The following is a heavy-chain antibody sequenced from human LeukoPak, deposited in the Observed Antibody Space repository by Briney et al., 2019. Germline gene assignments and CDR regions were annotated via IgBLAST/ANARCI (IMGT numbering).Heavy chain of an antibody. J-gene: IGHJ3*02. CDR2: IIPIFGTA. Sequence: ASVKVSCKASGGTFSSYAISWVRQAPGQGLEWMGGIIPIFGTANYAQKFQGRVTITADESTSTAYMELSSLRSEDTAVYHCARLTDIVVVTATDAFDIWGQGTMVTVSS. CDR3: ARLTDIVVVTATDAFDI. D-gene: IGHD2-21*02. V-gene: IGHV1-69*13. CDR1: GGTFSSYA.